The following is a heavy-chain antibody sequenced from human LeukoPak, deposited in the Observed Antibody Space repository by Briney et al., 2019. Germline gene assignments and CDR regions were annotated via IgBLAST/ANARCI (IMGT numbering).Heavy chain of an antibody. CDR1: GGTFSSYA. V-gene: IGHV1-69*13. D-gene: IGHD6-19*01. CDR3: ARLGDHSSGWYDGVSATKNVRAFDI. Sequence: GASVKVSCKPSGGTFSSYAISWVRQAPGQGLEWMGGIIPIFGTANYAQTLPGRVTVNADESTSTAYMELTSLRAEETTVYYCARLGDHSSGWYDGVSATKNVRAFDIWGQGTMVTVSS. J-gene: IGHJ3*02. CDR2: IIPIFGTA.